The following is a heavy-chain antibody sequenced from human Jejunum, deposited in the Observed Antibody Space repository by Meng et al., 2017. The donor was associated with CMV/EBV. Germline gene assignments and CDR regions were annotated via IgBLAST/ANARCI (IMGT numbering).Heavy chain of an antibody. V-gene: IGHV3-72*01. CDR3: ARDYGD. CDR2: TRNKANSYTT. J-gene: IGHJ4*02. D-gene: IGHD3-10*01. Sequence: SCAASGFTFSDHYIGWVRQAPGKGLEWVGRTRNKANSYTTEYAASVKGRFIISRDGSKNSLYLQMNSLKIEDTAVYYCARDYGDWGQGTLVTVSS. CDR1: GFTFSDHY.